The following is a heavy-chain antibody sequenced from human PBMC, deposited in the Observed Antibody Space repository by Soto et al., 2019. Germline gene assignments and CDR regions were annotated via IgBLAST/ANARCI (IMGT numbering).Heavy chain of an antibody. D-gene: IGHD6-19*01. CDR3: ARGGLLPDY. CDR2: ISHSGST. CDR1: GGSTSSGGYS. Sequence: QLQLQESGSGLVKPSQTLSLTCAVSGGSTSSGGYSWSWLRQPPGKGLEWIGHISHSGSTYYNPSLKSRVTISVDTSKNQFSLRLSSVTAADTAVYYCARGGLLPDYWGQGTLVTVSS. V-gene: IGHV4-30-2*01. J-gene: IGHJ4*02.